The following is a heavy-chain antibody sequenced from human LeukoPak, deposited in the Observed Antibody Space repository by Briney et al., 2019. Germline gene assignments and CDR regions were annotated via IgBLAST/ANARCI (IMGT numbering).Heavy chain of an antibody. D-gene: IGHD2-15*01. CDR1: GLNFGDYA. Sequence: GGSLRLSCTASGLNFGDYAMSWVRQAPGKGLEWVSFIRSKTYGGTTEYAASVQGRITISRDDSKRIVYLQMNRLKTEDTALYYCVRDSDSVVVTAPFDYWGRGTLVTVSS. CDR3: VRDSDSVVVTAPFDY. J-gene: IGHJ4*02. V-gene: IGHV3-49*04. CDR2: IRSKTYGGTT.